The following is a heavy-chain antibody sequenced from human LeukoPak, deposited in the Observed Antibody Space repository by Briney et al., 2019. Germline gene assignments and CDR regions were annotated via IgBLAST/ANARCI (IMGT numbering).Heavy chain of an antibody. CDR3: AKDWSDYYDSSSSDAFDI. D-gene: IGHD3-22*01. Sequence: PGGSLRLSCAASGFTFSSYAMSWVRQAPGKGLEWVSAISGSGGSTYYADSVKGRFTISRDNSKNTLYLQMNSLRAEDTAVYYCAKDWSDYYDSSSSDAFDIWGQGTMVTVSS. J-gene: IGHJ3*02. CDR2: ISGSGGST. V-gene: IGHV3-23*01. CDR1: GFTFSSYA.